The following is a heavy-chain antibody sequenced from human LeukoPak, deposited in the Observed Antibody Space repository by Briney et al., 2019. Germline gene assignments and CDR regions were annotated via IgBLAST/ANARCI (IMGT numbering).Heavy chain of an antibody. V-gene: IGHV1-69*05. CDR2: IIPIFGTA. J-gene: IGHJ3*02. D-gene: IGHD6-19*01. CDR3: ARGTDKLAVAGTDAFDI. Sequence: SVKVSCKASGGTFSSYAISLVRQAPGQGLEWMGGIIPIFGTANYAQKFQGRVTITTDESTSTAYMELSSLRSEDTAVYYCARGTDKLAVAGTDAFDIWGQGTMVTVSS. CDR1: GGTFSSYA.